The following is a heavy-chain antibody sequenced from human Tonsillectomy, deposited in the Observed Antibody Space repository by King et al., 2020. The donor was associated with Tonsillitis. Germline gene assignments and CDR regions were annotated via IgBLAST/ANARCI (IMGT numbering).Heavy chain of an antibody. V-gene: IGHV5-51*01. D-gene: IGHD5-12*01. CDR3: ARVDSGYDFGFDY. J-gene: IGHJ4*02. CDR2: IYPGDSDT. Sequence: VQLVESGAEAKKPGESLKISCKGSEYSFTTYWIGWVRQMPGKGLEWMGIIYPGDSDTRYSPSLQGQVTISADKSISTAYLQWSSLEASDTAMYYCARVDSGYDFGFDYWGQGTLVTVSS. CDR1: EYSFTTYW.